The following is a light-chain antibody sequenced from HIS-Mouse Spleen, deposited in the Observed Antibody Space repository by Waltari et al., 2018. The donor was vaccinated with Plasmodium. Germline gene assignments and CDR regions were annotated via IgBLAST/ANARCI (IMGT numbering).Light chain of an antibody. CDR1: ALPKQY. Sequence: SYELTQPPSVSVSPGQTARITCSGDALPKQYAYWYQQKPGQAPVLVIYKDRERPSGIPERFSCSSSGTTVTLTISGVQAEDEADYYCQSADSSGTPNWVFGGGTKLTVL. CDR3: QSADSSGTPNWV. V-gene: IGLV3-25*03. J-gene: IGLJ3*02. CDR2: KDR.